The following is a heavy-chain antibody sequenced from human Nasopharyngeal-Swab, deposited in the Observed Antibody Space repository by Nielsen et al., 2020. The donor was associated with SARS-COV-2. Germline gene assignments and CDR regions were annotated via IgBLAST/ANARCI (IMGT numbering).Heavy chain of an antibody. V-gene: IGHV4-61*01. D-gene: IGHD1-1*01. CDR1: GGSVSSGSYY. CDR3: ARGNWNDVGVY. J-gene: IGHJ4*02. CDR2: IYYSGST. Sequence: SETLSLTCTVSGGSVSSGSYYWSWIRQPPGKGLEWIGYIYYSGSTNYNPSLKSRVTISVDTSKNQFSLKLSSVTAADTAVYYCARGNWNDVGVYWGQGTLVTVSS.